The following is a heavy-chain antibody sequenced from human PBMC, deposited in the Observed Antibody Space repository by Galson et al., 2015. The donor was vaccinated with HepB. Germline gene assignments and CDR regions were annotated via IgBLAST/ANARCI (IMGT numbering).Heavy chain of an antibody. J-gene: IGHJ6*02. CDR3: ARDQQLVWISGYYYYGMDV. CDR2: ISAYNGNT. Sequence: VKVSCKASGYTFTSYGISWVRQAPGQGLEWMGWISAYNGNTNYAQKLQGRVTMTTDTSTSTAYMELRSLRSDDTAVYYCARDQQLVWISGYYYYGMDVWGQGTTVTVSS. CDR1: GYTFTSYG. V-gene: IGHV1-18*01. D-gene: IGHD6-13*01.